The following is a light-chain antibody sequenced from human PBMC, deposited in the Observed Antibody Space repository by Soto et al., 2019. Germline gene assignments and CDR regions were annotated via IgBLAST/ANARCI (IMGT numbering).Light chain of an antibody. CDR3: QRYGSSPQT. Sequence: EIVLTQSPGSRSLSPGQRATLSCRARQSVSSSYLAWYQQKPGQAPRLLMYGASSRATGIPDRFSGSGSGTDFTLTISRLEPEDFAVYYCQRYGSSPQTFGQGTKVEIK. V-gene: IGKV3-20*01. J-gene: IGKJ1*01. CDR2: GAS. CDR1: QSVSSSY.